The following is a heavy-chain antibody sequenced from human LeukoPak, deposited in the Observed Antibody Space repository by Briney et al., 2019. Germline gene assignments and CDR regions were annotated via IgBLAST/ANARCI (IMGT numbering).Heavy chain of an antibody. Sequence: SETLSLTCTVSGGSISNYYWSWIRQPPGKGLEWIGYIYHSGSTNYNPSLKSRVTISVDTSKNQFSLNLISVTAADTAVYYCARDSGTTGEVKFDPWGQGTLVTISS. CDR2: IYHSGST. D-gene: IGHD3-10*01. V-gene: IGHV4-59*12. J-gene: IGHJ5*02. CDR1: GGSISNYY. CDR3: ARDSGTTGEVKFDP.